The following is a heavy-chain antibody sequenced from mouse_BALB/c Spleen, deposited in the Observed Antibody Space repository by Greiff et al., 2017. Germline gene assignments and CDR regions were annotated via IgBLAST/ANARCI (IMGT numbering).Heavy chain of an antibody. V-gene: IGHV5-6-5*01. CDR2: ISSGGST. CDR1: GFTFSSYA. CDR3: ARGPGDGYYVAWFAY. Sequence: EVQGVESGGGLVKPGGSLKLSCAASGFTFSSYAMSWVRQTPEKRLEWVASISSGGSTYYPDSVKGRFTISRDNARNILYLQMSSLRSEDTAMYYCARGPGDGYYVAWFAYWGQGTLVTVSA. D-gene: IGHD2-3*01. J-gene: IGHJ3*01.